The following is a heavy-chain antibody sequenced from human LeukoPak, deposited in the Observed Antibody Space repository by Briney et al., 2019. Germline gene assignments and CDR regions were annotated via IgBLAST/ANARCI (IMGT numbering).Heavy chain of an antibody. Sequence: SETLSLTCAVYGGSFSGCYWSWIRQPPGKGLEWIGEINHSGSTNYNPSLKSRVTISVDTSKNQFSLKLSSVTAADTAVYYCAREDYGDYGAWYFDLWGRGTLVTVSS. V-gene: IGHV4-34*01. CDR2: INHSGST. CDR3: AREDYGDYGAWYFDL. D-gene: IGHD4-17*01. J-gene: IGHJ2*01. CDR1: GGSFSGCY.